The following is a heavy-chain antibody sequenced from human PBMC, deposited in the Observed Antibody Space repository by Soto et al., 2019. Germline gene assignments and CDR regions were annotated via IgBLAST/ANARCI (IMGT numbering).Heavy chain of an antibody. V-gene: IGHV1-69*01. CDR3: AREENRVGDNHYYLAY. CDR1: SIDA. Sequence: SIDASGCRSKTTRKGLECMGGIITIFGTANYAQKFQGRVTITADESTSTAYMELSSLRSEDTAVYYCAREENRVGDNHYYLAYWGQGTLV. D-gene: IGHD3-10*01. CDR2: IITIFGTA. J-gene: IGHJ4*02.